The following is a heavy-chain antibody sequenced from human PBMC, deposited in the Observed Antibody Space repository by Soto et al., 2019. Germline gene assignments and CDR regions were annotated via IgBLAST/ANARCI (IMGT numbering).Heavy chain of an antibody. CDR2: INVGNGNT. V-gene: IGHV1-3*01. Sequence: QVQLVQSGAEVGKPGASVTFSCKASGYTFTTHAIHWVRQAPGQGLEWMGWINVGNGNTKYSQKFQDRVAITRDTSASTAYMELSSLRSEDTAVYYCARRVVRHFEHWGQGTLVTVPS. J-gene: IGHJ4*02. CDR1: GYTFTTHA. D-gene: IGHD2-15*01. CDR3: ARRVVRHFEH.